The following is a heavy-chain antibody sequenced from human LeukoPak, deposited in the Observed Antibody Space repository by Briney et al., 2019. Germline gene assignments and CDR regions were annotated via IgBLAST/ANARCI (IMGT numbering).Heavy chain of an antibody. CDR2: IGGSGGST. CDR3: VNLRYSDY. CDR1: GFTFSSYD. J-gene: IGHJ4*02. V-gene: IGHV3-23*01. Sequence: GGSLRLSCAASGFTFSSYDMSWVRQAPGKGLEWVSIIGGSGGSTYYADSVKGRFTISRDNSKNTLYLQMDSLRAEDTAVYYCVNLRYSDYWGQGTQVTVSS.